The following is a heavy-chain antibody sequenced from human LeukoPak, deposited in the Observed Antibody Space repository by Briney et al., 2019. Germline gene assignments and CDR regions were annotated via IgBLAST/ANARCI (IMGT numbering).Heavy chain of an antibody. Sequence: MSSETLSLTCTVSGCSISSSSYYWGWIRQPPGKGLEWIGSIYYSGSTYYNPSLKSRVTISVDTSKNQFSLKLSSVTAADTAVYYCARLGSGGYYYDSSGIFDYWGQGTLVTVSS. V-gene: IGHV4-39*01. D-gene: IGHD3-22*01. CDR1: GCSISSSSYY. CDR2: IYYSGST. J-gene: IGHJ4*02. CDR3: ARLGSGGYYYDSSGIFDY.